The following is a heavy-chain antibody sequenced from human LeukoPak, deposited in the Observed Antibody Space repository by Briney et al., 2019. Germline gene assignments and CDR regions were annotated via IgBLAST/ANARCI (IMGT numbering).Heavy chain of an antibody. J-gene: IGHJ6*03. CDR2: ISSSSSTI. V-gene: IGHV3-48*01. Sequence: GGSLRLSCAASGFTFSSYSMNWVRQAPGKGLEWVSYISSSSSTIYYADSVKGRFTTSRDNAKNSLYLQMNSLRAEDTAVYYCARGSGIAVAYYYYMDVWGKGTTVTVSS. D-gene: IGHD6-19*01. CDR3: ARGSGIAVAYYYYMDV. CDR1: GFTFSSYS.